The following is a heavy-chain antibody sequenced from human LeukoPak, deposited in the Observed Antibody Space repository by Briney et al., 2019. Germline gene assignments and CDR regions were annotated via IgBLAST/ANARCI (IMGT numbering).Heavy chain of an antibody. Sequence: GGSLRLSCAASGFTFSNYGMHWVRQAPGKGLEWVSYISSSGSTIYYADSVKGRFTISRDNAKNSLYLQMNSLRAEDTAVYYCARVELWGSGSYAAYWGQGTLVTVSS. D-gene: IGHD3-10*01. J-gene: IGHJ4*02. CDR2: ISSSGSTI. CDR3: ARVELWGSGSYAAY. CDR1: GFTFSNYG. V-gene: IGHV3-48*04.